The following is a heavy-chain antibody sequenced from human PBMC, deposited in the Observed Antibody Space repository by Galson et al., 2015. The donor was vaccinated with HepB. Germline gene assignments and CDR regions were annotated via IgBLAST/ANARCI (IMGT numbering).Heavy chain of an antibody. CDR1: GYTFNNYG. CDR3: ARDPAYDYDSSGYFAFGI. Sequence: SVKVSCKASGYTFNNYGINWVRQAPGQGLEWMGWISAYNGNTNYAQKVQGRVTMTTDTSTSTAYMELRSLRSDDTAVYYCARDPAYDYDSSGYFAFGIWGKGTMVTVSP. D-gene: IGHD3-22*01. V-gene: IGHV1-18*01. CDR2: ISAYNGNT. J-gene: IGHJ3*02.